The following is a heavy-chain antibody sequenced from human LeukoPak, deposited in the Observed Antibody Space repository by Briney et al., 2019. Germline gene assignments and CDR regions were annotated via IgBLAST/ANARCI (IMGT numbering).Heavy chain of an antibody. Sequence: GGSLRLSCAASGFTFSSYSMNWVRQAPGKGLEWVSSISSSSSYIYYADSVKGRFTISRDNAKNSLYLQMNSLRAEDTAVYYCAREGEMATPGAFDIWGQGTMVTVSS. CDR2: ISSSSSYI. CDR3: AREGEMATPGAFDI. D-gene: IGHD5-24*01. V-gene: IGHV3-21*01. CDR1: GFTFSSYS. J-gene: IGHJ3*02.